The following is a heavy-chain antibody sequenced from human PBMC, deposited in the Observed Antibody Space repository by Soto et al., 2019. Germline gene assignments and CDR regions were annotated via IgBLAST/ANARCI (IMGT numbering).Heavy chain of an antibody. D-gene: IGHD2-15*01. CDR1: GGSFSGYY. CDR3: ARGGCSGGSCFLYYYYGMDV. V-gene: IGHV4-34*01. Sequence: SETLSLTCAVYGGSFSGYYWSWIRQPPGKGLEWIGEINHSGSTNYNPSLKSRVTISVDTSKDQFSLKLSSVTAADTAVYYCARGGCSGGSCFLYYYYGMDVWGQGTTVTVSS. CDR2: INHSGST. J-gene: IGHJ6*02.